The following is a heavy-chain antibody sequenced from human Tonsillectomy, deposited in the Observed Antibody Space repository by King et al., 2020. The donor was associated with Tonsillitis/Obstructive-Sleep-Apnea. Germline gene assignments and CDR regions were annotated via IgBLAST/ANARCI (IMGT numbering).Heavy chain of an antibody. J-gene: IGHJ4*02. D-gene: IGHD3-22*01. V-gene: IGHV4-59*01. CDR3: ASHYYDSSGQIKTFDY. CDR2: IYYSGST. CDR1: GGSISSYY. Sequence: VQLQESGPGLVKPSETLSLTCTVSGGSISSYYWSWIRQPPGKGLEWIGYIYYSGSTNYNPSLKSRVTISVDTSKNQFSLKLSSVTAADTAVYYCASHYYDSSGQIKTFDYWGQGTLVTVSS.